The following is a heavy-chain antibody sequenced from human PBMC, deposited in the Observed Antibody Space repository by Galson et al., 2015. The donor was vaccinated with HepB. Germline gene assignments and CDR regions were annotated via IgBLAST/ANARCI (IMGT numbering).Heavy chain of an antibody. CDR1: GFTFSSYS. D-gene: IGHD6-13*01. J-gene: IGHJ3*02. CDR2: ISSSSSTI. Sequence: SLRLSCAASGFTFSSYSMNWVRQAPGKGLEWVSYISSSSSTIYYADSVKGRFTISRDNAKNSLYLQMNSLRAEDTAVYYCARKGLAAGGFAFDIWGQGTMVTVSS. CDR3: ARKGLAAGGFAFDI. V-gene: IGHV3-48*01.